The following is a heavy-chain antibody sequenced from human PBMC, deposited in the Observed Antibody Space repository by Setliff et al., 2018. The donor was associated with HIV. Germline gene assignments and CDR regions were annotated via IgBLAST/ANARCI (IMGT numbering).Heavy chain of an antibody. Sequence: PSETLSLTCTVSGGSISSHYWSWIRQPPGKGREWIGYIHYSGSSNSNPSLKSRVSISLYTSKKQVSLKLNAVTAADTAVYYCARGSRGARASKIDSSGYYLVYWGQGTLVTVSS. CDR1: GGSISSHY. V-gene: IGHV4-59*11. J-gene: IGHJ4*02. CDR2: IHYSGSS. D-gene: IGHD3-22*01. CDR3: ARGSRGARASKIDSSGYYLVY.